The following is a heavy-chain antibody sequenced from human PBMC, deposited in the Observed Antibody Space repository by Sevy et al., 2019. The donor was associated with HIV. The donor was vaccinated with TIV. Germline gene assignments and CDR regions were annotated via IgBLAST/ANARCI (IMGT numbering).Heavy chain of an antibody. J-gene: IGHJ4*02. CDR1: GGSISSSGSY. D-gene: IGHD3-10*01. V-gene: IGHV4-39*01. CDR3: ARHRDYVTMVRGIDQ. CDR2: MYYSGST. Sequence: SETLSLTCTVSGGSISSSGSYWGWIRQPPGKGLEWIGSMYYSGSTYHSPSLKTRITISVDTSKNQFSLRLSSVIAADTAVYYRARHRDYVTMVRGIDQWGQGTLVTVSS.